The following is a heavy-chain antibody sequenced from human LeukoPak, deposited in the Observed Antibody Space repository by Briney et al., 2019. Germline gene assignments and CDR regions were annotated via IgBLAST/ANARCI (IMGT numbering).Heavy chain of an antibody. CDR3: ARGRVRCSSTSCYLGPYYYYYGMDV. J-gene: IGHJ6*02. D-gene: IGHD2-2*01. Sequence: ASVKVSCKAPGCTFTSYDISWVRRATGQGLEWMGWMNPNRGNTGYAQKFQGRVTMTRNTSISTAYMELSSLRSEDTAVYYCARGRVRCSSTSCYLGPYYYYYGMDVWGQGPTVTVSS. CDR2: MNPNRGNT. V-gene: IGHV1-8*01. CDR1: GCTFTSYD.